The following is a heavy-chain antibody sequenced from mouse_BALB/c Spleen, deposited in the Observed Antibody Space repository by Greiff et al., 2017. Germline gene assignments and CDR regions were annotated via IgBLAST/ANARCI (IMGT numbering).Heavy chain of an antibody. V-gene: IGHV5-12-2*01. CDR2: ISNGGGST. CDR1: GFTFSSYT. CDR3: ARGRDYGFDY. J-gene: IGHJ2*01. D-gene: IGHD1-1*01. Sequence: EVKVEESGGGLVQPGGSLKLSCAASGFTFSSYTMSWVRQTPEKRLEWVAYISNGGGSTYYPDTVKGRFTISRDNAKNTLYLQMSSLKSEDTAMYYCARGRDYGFDYWGQGTTLTVSS.